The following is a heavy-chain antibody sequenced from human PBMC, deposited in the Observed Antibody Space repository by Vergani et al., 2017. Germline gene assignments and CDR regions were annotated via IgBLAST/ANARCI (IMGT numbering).Heavy chain of an antibody. J-gene: IGHJ5*01. D-gene: IGHD2-8*02. CDR1: GFSFNTYW. V-gene: IGHV3-74*03. CDR3: VRTEYCTGIACNTRFDS. Sequence: EVQLVESGGGSVQSGGSLRLSCVASGFSFNTYWMHWVRLVPGKGLMWVARIDEYGNRATYGDFETGRFTISRDNAKNTVFLQMNNLRADDAGVYYCVRTEYCTGIACNTRFDSWGQGALVTVSS. CDR2: IDEYGNRA.